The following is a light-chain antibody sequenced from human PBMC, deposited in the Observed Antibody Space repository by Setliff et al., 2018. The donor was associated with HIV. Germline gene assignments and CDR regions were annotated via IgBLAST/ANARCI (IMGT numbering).Light chain of an antibody. J-gene: IGLJ1*01. CDR2: EVT. V-gene: IGLV2-14*01. CDR1: SSDVGGYSY. CDR3: SSYTSSNTSYV. Sequence: QSVLTQPASVSGSPGRSITISCTGTSSDVGGYSYVSWYQQHPGKAPKLIIYEVTNRPSGVSNRFSGSKSGNTASLTISGLQAEDEADYYCSSYTSSNTSYVFGAGTKVTVL.